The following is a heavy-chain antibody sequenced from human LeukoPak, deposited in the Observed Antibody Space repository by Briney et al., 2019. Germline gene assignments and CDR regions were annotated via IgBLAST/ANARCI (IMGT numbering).Heavy chain of an antibody. D-gene: IGHD6-13*01. CDR1: GFNFSSYA. CDR2: ISGSGGST. V-gene: IGHV3-23*01. CDR3: AKDRVIAAAGTEYFQH. J-gene: IGHJ1*01. Sequence: GGSLRLSCAASGFNFSSYAMSWVRQAPGKGLEWVSAISGSGGSTYYADSVKGRFTISRDNSKNTLYLQMNSLRAEDTAVYYCAKDRVIAAAGTEYFQHWGQGTLVTVSS.